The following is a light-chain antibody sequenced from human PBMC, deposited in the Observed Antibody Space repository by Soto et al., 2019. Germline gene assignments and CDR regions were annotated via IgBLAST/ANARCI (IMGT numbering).Light chain of an antibody. CDR3: QQANTFPPS. CDR2: ATS. CDR1: EHINTY. Sequence: QITQSPASVSASVVPGVTINCRAREHINTYLSWYQQQPGKAAKLLIHATSVLQRGVPSRFIGSRSGTDVTLIISNLQSADFATNYCQQANTFPPSFGGGTKVDIK. V-gene: IGKV1-12*01. J-gene: IGKJ4*01.